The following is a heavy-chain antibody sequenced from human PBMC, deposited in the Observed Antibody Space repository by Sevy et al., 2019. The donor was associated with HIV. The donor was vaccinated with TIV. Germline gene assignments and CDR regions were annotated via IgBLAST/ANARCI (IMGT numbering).Heavy chain of an antibody. CDR2: IHSDDTT. V-gene: IGHV3-66*01. CDR3: ARGKSGYGYALNY. D-gene: IGHD5-18*01. J-gene: IGHJ4*02. CDR1: GFTVNSNY. Sequence: GGSLRLSCAASGFTVNSNYMTWVRQAPGKGLERVSVIHSDDTTYHADSMKDRFTISRDNFKNTLYLHMSSLSAEDTAVYYCARGKSGYGYALNYWGQGTLVTVSS.